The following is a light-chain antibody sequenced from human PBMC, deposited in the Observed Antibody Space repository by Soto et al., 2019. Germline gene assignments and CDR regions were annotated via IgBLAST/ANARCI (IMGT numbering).Light chain of an antibody. Sequence: DILVTRSTITRCSSVRDIVTITCRASQDINRWLAWYQQKPGKAPKILIYNADTLESGVPSRFSGSGYGTEFILTISSLQTDDFATYYCQQFSLYWAFGQGTKVDIK. J-gene: IGKJ1*01. CDR2: NAD. CDR3: QQFSLYWA. CDR1: QDINRW. V-gene: IGKV1-5*01.